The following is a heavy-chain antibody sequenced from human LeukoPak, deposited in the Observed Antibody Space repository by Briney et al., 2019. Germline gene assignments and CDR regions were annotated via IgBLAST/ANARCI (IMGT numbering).Heavy chain of an antibody. J-gene: IGHJ4*02. V-gene: IGHV4-34*01. CDR2: INHSGST. Sequence: SETLSLTCAVYGGSFSGYYWSWIRQPPGKGLEWIGEINHSGSTNYNPSLKSRVTISVDTSKNQFSLKLSSVTAADTAVYYCAREVARGYSYVNRPHFDYWGQGTLVTVSP. D-gene: IGHD5-18*01. CDR3: AREVARGYSYVNRPHFDY. CDR1: GGSFSGYY.